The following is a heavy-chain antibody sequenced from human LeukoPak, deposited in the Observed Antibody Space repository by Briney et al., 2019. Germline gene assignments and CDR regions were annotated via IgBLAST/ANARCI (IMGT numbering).Heavy chain of an antibody. Sequence: GGSLRLSCAASGFTFRSYWMTWVRQYPGKGLEWVANIKQDGSETYYADSVKGRFTISRDNAKRSLHLQMNSLRAEDTAVYYCARDGELGSPADAFDIWGQGTMVTVSS. CDR1: GFTFRSYW. CDR2: IKQDGSET. D-gene: IGHD1-26*01. J-gene: IGHJ3*02. V-gene: IGHV3-7*01. CDR3: ARDGELGSPADAFDI.